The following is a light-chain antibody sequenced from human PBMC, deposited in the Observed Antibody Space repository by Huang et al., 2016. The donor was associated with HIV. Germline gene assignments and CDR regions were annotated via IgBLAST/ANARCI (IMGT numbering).Light chain of an antibody. CDR1: QNIGGS. V-gene: IGKV3-15*01. CDR2: EAS. CDR3: QQYNDWSAVT. Sequence: EIVMTQSPATLSVSPGERATISCRASQNIGGSIDRYQKKPGQAPRLLIYEASTRATGIPARFSGSESGTDFTLTISSLHSEDFAVYYCQQYNDWSAVTFGGGTKVEI. J-gene: IGKJ4*01.